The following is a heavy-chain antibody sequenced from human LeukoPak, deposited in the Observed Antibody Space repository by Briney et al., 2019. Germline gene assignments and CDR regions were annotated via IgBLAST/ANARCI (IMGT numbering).Heavy chain of an antibody. Sequence: ASVKVSCKASGYTFTGYYMHWVRQAPGQGLEWMGWINPNSGGTNYAQKFQGWVTITRNTSISTAYMELSSLRSEDTAVYYCARGDKSSSPFDYWGQGTLVTVSS. J-gene: IGHJ4*02. CDR2: INPNSGGT. V-gene: IGHV1-2*04. CDR3: ARGDKSSSPFDY. D-gene: IGHD6-6*01. CDR1: GYTFTGYY.